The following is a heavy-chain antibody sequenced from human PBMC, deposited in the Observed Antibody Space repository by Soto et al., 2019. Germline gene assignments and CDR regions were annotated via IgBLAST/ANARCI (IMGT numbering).Heavy chain of an antibody. CDR2: ISGSGGST. Sequence: PGGSLRLSCASSGFTFSSYAMSLVRQAPGKGLEWVSAISGSGGSTYYADSVKGRFTISRDNSKNTLYLKMNSLRAEDTAVYYCAKNPSYSYGPYYMDVWGKGTTVTVSS. D-gene: IGHD5-18*01. CDR1: GFTFSSYA. V-gene: IGHV3-23*01. CDR3: AKNPSYSYGPYYMDV. J-gene: IGHJ6*03.